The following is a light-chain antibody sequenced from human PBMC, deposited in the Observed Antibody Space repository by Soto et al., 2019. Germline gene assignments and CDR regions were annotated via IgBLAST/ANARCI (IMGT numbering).Light chain of an antibody. Sequence: QTVVTQPPSASGTPGQSVTISCSGSSSNIGSNYVYWYQQFPGTAPKLLIYRNNQRPSGVPDRFSGSKSGTSASLAISGLRSEDEADYYCAAWDDNLSGLFGGGTKVTVL. CDR1: SSNIGSNY. J-gene: IGLJ3*02. CDR3: AAWDDNLSGL. CDR2: RNN. V-gene: IGLV1-47*01.